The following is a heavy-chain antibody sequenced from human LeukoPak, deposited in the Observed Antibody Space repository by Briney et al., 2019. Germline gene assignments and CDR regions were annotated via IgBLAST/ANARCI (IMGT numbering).Heavy chain of an antibody. D-gene: IGHD3-3*01. J-gene: IGHJ6*03. CDR3: ARRKIFRSYYMDV. CDR1: GASISSHY. CDR2: IYYSVRT. Sequence: SETLSLTCSVSGASISSHYWSWIRQPPGKGLEWIGYIYYSVRTNYNPSLKSRVTISVDTSKNQFSLKLSSVTAADTAVYYCARRKIFRSYYMDVWGKGTTVTISS. V-gene: IGHV4-59*11.